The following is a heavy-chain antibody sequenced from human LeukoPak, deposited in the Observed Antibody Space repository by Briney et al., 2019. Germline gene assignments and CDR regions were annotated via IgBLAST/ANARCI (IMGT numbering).Heavy chain of an antibody. CDR1: GFTFSSYA. J-gene: IGHJ4*02. D-gene: IGHD5-12*01. V-gene: IGHV3-23*01. CDR3: AKDPRVATIEIFDY. Sequence: PGGSLRLSCAASGFTFSSYAMSWVRQAPGKGLEWVSAISGGGGVTYYADSVKGRFTISRDNSKNTLYLQMNSLRAEDTAVYHCAKDPRVATIEIFDYWGQGTLVTVSS. CDR2: ISGGGGVT.